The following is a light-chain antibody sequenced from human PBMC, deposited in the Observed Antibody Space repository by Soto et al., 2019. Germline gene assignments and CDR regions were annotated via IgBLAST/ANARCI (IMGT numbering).Light chain of an antibody. Sequence: DIQMTQSPSTLSASVGDRVTITCRASQSVGRWLAWSQQKPWKAPKVLIYDASTLESGVPSRFSGSGSGTEFTLTISSLQPDDFATSDCQPYDVYPWTFGQGTKVEI. CDR1: QSVGRW. J-gene: IGKJ1*01. CDR3: QPYDVYPWT. CDR2: DAS. V-gene: IGKV1-5*01.